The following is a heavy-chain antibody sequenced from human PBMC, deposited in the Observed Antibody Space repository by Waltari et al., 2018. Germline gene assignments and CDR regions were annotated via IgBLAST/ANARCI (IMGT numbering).Heavy chain of an antibody. Sequence: QLQLLESGPGLVKPSGTLSLTCAVSGDSINSDIYYWAWIRQPPGKGLEWIGSVDYNGDTYYNPSLKSRVTISADASRNRFSLGLSSVTAADTGFYYCAKHGITTTNWSKTSHSWFGPWGQGILVTVSS. CDR2: VDYNGDT. D-gene: IGHD1-1*01. CDR3: AKHGITTTNWSKTSHSWFGP. J-gene: IGHJ5*02. V-gene: IGHV4-39*02. CDR1: GDSINSDIYY.